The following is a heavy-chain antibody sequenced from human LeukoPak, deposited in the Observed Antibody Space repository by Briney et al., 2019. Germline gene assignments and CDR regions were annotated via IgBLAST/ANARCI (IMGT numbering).Heavy chain of an antibody. CDR2: INHNGNVN. D-gene: IGHD3-16*01. J-gene: IGHJ6*02. CDR3: ARGGGLDV. Sequence: GGSLRLSCAASGFTFSSYWMNWARQAPGKGLEWVASINHNGNVNYYVDSVKGRFTISRDNAKNSLYLQMSNLRAEDPAVYFCARGGGLDVWGQGATVTVSS. CDR1: GFTFSSYW. V-gene: IGHV3-7*03.